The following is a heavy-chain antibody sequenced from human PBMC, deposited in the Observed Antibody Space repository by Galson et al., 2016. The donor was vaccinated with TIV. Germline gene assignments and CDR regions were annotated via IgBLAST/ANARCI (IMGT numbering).Heavy chain of an antibody. Sequence: TLSLTCTVSGGSISSGGYYWSWIRHHPGKGLEWIGDIFNTGGASYNPSLKNRISISVDTSKKHLSLKLSSVTAADTAVYYCARGEYCTSSDCFFGWFDPWGQGTLVTVSS. CDR3: ARGEYCTSSDCFFGWFDP. CDR2: IFNTGGA. CDR1: GGSISSGGYY. V-gene: IGHV4-31*03. J-gene: IGHJ5*02. D-gene: IGHD2-2*01.